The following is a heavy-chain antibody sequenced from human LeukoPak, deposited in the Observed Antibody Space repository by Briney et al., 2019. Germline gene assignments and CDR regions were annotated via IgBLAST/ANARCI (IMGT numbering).Heavy chain of an antibody. CDR3: AKDCGDYDSDAFDI. J-gene: IGHJ3*02. CDR1: GFTFSSYG. V-gene: IGHV3-30*18. D-gene: IGHD4-17*01. CDR2: ISYDGSNK. Sequence: GGSLRLSCAASGFTFSSYGMHWVRQAPGKGLEWVAVISYDGSNKYYADSVKGRFTISRDNSKNALYLQMNSLRAEDTAVYYCAKDCGDYDSDAFDIWGQGTMVTVSS.